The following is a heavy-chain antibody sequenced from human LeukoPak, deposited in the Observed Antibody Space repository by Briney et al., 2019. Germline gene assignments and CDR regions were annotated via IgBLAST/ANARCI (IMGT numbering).Heavy chain of an antibody. Sequence: GGSLRLSCAASGFTFSNYGMTWVRQAPGKGLEWVANIKPDGGDKYYVDSVKGRFTISRDNAKNSLYLQVNSLRAEDTAVYYCASPEWLPDSFDIWGQGTMVTVSS. CDR3: ASPEWLPDSFDI. CDR1: GFTFSNYG. D-gene: IGHD3-3*01. J-gene: IGHJ3*02. V-gene: IGHV3-7*01. CDR2: IKPDGGDK.